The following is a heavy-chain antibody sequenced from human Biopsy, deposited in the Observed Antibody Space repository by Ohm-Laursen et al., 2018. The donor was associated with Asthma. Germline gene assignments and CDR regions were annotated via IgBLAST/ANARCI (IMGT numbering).Heavy chain of an antibody. CDR1: GFTFSNYG. CDR2: ISFDGSNK. J-gene: IGHJ4*02. CDR3: AKDVFPGWELRRGPDY. V-gene: IGHV3-30*18. D-gene: IGHD1-26*01. Sequence: SLRLSCSAPGFTFSNYGMHWVRQAPGKGLDWVAVISFDGSNKNYTDSVKGRFTISRDNSRNTLHLQMNSLRAEDTAVYYCAKDVFPGWELRRGPDYWGQGTLVTVST.